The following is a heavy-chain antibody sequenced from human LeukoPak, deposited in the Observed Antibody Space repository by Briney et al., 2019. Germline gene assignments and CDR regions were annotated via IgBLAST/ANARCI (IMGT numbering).Heavy chain of an antibody. CDR1: GGSVTNFY. V-gene: IGHV4-4*07. D-gene: IGHD2-8*02. Sequence: SETLSLTCTVSGGSVTNFYWSWIRQPAGKGLEWIGRTSDTGITNYNPSLERRVTLSADTSKNQFFLKVTSVTAAVTAVYYCARDSPTGGYNSRDSPYFYGLDVWGQGTTVTVSS. J-gene: IGHJ6*02. CDR2: TSDTGIT. CDR3: ARDSPTGGYNSRDSPYFYGLDV.